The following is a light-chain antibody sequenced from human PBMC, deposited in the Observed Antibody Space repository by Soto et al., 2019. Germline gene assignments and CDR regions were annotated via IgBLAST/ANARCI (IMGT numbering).Light chain of an antibody. J-gene: IGKJ2*01. Sequence: DIVMTQSPDSLAVSLGERATINCKSSQSVLYSSNNKNYLAWYQQKPGQPPKLLIYWASTRESGVPDRFSGSGSGTDFTLTISSLQAEDVAVYYCHQYLSAPFTFGQGTKLEIK. CDR2: WAS. CDR3: HQYLSAPFT. V-gene: IGKV4-1*01. CDR1: QSVLYSSNNKNY.